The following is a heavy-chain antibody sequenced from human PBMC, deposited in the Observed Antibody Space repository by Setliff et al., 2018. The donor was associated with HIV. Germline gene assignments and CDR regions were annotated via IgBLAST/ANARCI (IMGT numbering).Heavy chain of an antibody. D-gene: IGHD1-26*01. CDR3: TRGED. CDR1: GFTFSSAW. CDR2: ISSSGSPI. J-gene: IGHJ4*02. Sequence: PGGSLRLSCAASGFTFSSAWMGWVRQAPGKGLEWLSYISSSGSPIYYADSVEGRFMFSRDTTKTSFYLQMNSLRAEDTGVYYCTRGEDWGQGTLVTVSS. V-gene: IGHV3-48*03.